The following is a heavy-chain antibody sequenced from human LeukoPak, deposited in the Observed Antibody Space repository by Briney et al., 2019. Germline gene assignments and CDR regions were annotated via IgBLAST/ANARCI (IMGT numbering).Heavy chain of an antibody. D-gene: IGHD5-12*01. V-gene: IGHV1-69*01. CDR2: VIPIFGTA. Sequence: SLKVSCKASRGTFSSYAISWVRQAPGQRLEWRGGVIPIFGTANYAQKFQGRVTISADESTSTAYMELSSLRSEDTAVYYCARSIEPIYSGHIDYWGQGTLVTVSS. CDR3: ARSIEPIYSGHIDY. J-gene: IGHJ4*02. CDR1: RGTFSSYA.